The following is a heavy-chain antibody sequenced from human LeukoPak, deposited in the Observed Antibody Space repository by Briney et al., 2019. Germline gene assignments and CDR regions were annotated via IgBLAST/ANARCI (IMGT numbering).Heavy chain of an antibody. CDR1: GFTFSTYA. CDR2: ISDSGGTT. D-gene: IGHD3-10*01. Sequence: GGSLRLSCAASGFTFSTYAMSWVRQAPGKGLEWVSTISDSGGTTYYAESVEGRFTISRDNSKNTLYLHMNSLRAEDTALYYCVKYTIYYFGMDVWGQGTTVIVSS. J-gene: IGHJ6*02. V-gene: IGHV3-23*01. CDR3: VKYTIYYFGMDV.